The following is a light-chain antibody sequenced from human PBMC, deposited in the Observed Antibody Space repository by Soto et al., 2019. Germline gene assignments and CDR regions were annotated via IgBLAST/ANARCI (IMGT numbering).Light chain of an antibody. CDR2: EVV. V-gene: IGLV2-8*01. Sequence: QSVLTQPPSASGSPGQSVTISCPGTKNDIGVYDFVTWYQHHPGKAPRLIIHEVVPRPSGVPDRFSGSKSGNTTSLTVSGLHAADEADYFCKSYAGSDTYVFGSGTKVTVL. CDR1: KNDIGVYDF. J-gene: IGLJ1*01. CDR3: KSYAGSDTYV.